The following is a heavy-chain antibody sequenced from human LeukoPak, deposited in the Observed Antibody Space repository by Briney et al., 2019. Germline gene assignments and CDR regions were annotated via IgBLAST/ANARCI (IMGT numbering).Heavy chain of an antibody. V-gene: IGHV3-48*01. CDR3: AKEPHGDYSDAKYFQH. CDR1: VFTFSNYN. Sequence: PGGSLRLSCAASVFTFSNYNMNWVRQAPGKGLEWVSYISSSGGTIYYADSVKGRFTISRDNSKNTLYLQMNSLRAEDTAVYYCAKEPHGDYSDAKYFQHWGQGTLVTVSS. J-gene: IGHJ1*01. CDR2: ISSSGGTI. D-gene: IGHD4-17*01.